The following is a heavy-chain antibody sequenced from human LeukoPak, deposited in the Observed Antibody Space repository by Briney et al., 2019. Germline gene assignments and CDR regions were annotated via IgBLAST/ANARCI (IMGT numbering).Heavy chain of an antibody. J-gene: IGHJ4*02. CDR2: SGDSDGST. D-gene: IGHD2-15*01. Sequence: EGSLGLSCAAPGFTFSGSGMSWVRHAPGKGLEWISSSGDSDGSTYYADSLKGRFTISRDNSKNTLYLQMNNLSAEDTAVYYCAKGGCRGTCNPLAYWGQGALVTVSP. V-gene: IGHV3-23*01. CDR1: GFTFSGSG. CDR3: AKGGCRGTCNPLAY.